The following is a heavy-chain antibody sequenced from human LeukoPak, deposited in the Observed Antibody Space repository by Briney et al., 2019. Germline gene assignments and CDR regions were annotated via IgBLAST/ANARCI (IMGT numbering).Heavy chain of an antibody. Sequence: PGGSLKLSCAASGFXFSGSVMHWVRQASGKGLEWVGRITSKPNSYATVYAASVKGRFTISSDDSKNTAYLQMNSLKTEDTAVYYCTGGSGWYSPDYWGQGTLVTVSS. CDR1: GFXFSGSV. J-gene: IGHJ4*02. D-gene: IGHD6-19*01. CDR2: ITSKPNSYAT. CDR3: TGGSGWYSPDY. V-gene: IGHV3-73*01.